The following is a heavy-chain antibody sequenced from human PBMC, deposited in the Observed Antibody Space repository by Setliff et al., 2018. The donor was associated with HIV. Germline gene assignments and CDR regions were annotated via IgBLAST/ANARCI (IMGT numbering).Heavy chain of an antibody. D-gene: IGHD1-26*01. CDR1: GFTFTSYG. V-gene: IGHV3-48*04. CDR2: ISNSRTTT. Sequence: GGSLRLSCAASGFTFTSYGMHWVRQAPGKGLEWISYISNSRTTTSYADSVKGRFTIARDNAKNSMYLQMNSMRAEDTAVYYCAGAKTSGTYYGWSYWGQGTLVTVSS. J-gene: IGHJ4*02. CDR3: AGAKTSGTYYGWSY.